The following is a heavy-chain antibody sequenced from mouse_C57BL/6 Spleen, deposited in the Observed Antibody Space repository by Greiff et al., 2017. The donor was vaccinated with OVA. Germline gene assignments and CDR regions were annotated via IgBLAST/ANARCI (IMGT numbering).Heavy chain of an antibody. D-gene: IGHD1-1*02. V-gene: IGHV14-3*01. CDR1: GFNIQNTY. CDR2: VDPANGNT. CDR3: ARSDYGGYFDV. Sequence: EVHLVESVAELVRPGASVKLSCTASGFNIQNTYMHLVKQRPEQGLEWIGRVDPANGNTKYAPKVQGKATRTADTAANTAYLQLSSLTSEDTAIYYCARSDYGGYFDVWGTGTTVTVSS. J-gene: IGHJ1*03.